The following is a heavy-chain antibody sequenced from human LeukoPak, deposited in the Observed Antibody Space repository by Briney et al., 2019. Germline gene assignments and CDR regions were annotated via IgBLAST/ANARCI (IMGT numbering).Heavy chain of an antibody. CDR3: ARDLDSSFSAFDI. V-gene: IGHV3-11*04. Sequence: GGSLRLSCAASGFIFSDYYMSWIRQAPGKGLEWVSYISSSGSTIYYADSVKGRFTISRDNAKNSLYLQMNSLRAEDTAVYYCARDLDSSFSAFDIWGQGTMVTVSS. J-gene: IGHJ3*02. D-gene: IGHD3-22*01. CDR1: GFIFSDYY. CDR2: ISSSGSTI.